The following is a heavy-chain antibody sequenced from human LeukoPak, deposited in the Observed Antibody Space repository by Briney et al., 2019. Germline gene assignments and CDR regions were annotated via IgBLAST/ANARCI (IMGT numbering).Heavy chain of an antibody. D-gene: IGHD3-10*01. CDR3: AKDSAGLLWFGEFNYYYYYMDV. J-gene: IGHJ6*03. CDR2: ISSSSSNI. CDR1: GFTFSSYS. V-gene: IGHV3-21*04. Sequence: GGSLRLSCVASGFTFSSYSMNWVRQAPGKGLEWVSSISSSSSNIYYADSVKGRFTISRDNAKNSLYLQMNSLRAEDTAVYYCAKDSAGLLWFGEFNYYYYYMDVWGKGTTVTISS.